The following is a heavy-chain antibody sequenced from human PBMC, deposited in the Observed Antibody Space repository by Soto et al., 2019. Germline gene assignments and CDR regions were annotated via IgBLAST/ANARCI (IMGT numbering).Heavy chain of an antibody. J-gene: IGHJ4*02. V-gene: IGHV4-59*01. Sequence: PSETLSLTCTVSGGSISSYYWSWIRQPPGKGLEWIGYIYYSGSTNYNPSLKSRVNISVDTSKNQLSLKLSSVTAADTAVYYCASITMVRGVPYWGQGTLVTVSS. CDR3: ASITMVRGVPY. D-gene: IGHD3-10*01. CDR2: IYYSGST. CDR1: GGSISSYY.